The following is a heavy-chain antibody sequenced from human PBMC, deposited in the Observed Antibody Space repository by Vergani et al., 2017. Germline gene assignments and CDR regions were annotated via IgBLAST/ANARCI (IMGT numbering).Heavy chain of an antibody. CDR3: ARQRPGSGWSPGDFDD. V-gene: IGHV4-59*08. Sequence: QVQLQESGPGLVKSSETLSLTCSVSFDSLRNLYCNWIRQPPGKSLEWIGSIYYSGLTYYNPSLKSRVAISVDTSKNQFSLKVTSVTAADTAVYFCARQRPGSGWSPGDFDDWGQGILVTVSS. CDR1: FDSLRNLY. CDR2: IYYSGLT. J-gene: IGHJ4*02. D-gene: IGHD6-19*01.